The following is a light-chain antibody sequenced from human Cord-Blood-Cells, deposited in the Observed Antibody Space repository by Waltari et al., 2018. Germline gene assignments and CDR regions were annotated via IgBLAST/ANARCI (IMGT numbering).Light chain of an antibody. Sequence: QSDLTQPASVSGSPGQSITISCTGTSSDVGSYNLVSWYQQHPGQTPKLMLYEGSKRPSGVSIRFARSKSGNTASLTISGLQAEYEADYYCCSYSGSSTVVFGGGTKLTVL. CDR2: EGS. CDR3: CSYSGSSTVV. CDR1: SSDVGSYNL. V-gene: IGLV2-23*01. J-gene: IGLJ2*01.